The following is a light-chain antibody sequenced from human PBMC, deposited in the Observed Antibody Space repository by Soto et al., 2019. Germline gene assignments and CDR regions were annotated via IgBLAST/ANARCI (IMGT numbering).Light chain of an antibody. CDR3: SSYTSSSPLYV. J-gene: IGLJ1*01. Sequence: QSVLTQPASVSGSPGQSITISCTGTSSDVGGYVSWYQQHPGKAPKLMIYDVSNRPSEVSNRFSGSKSGNTASLTISGLQAEDEAHYYCSSYTSSSPLYVFATGTKLTVL. V-gene: IGLV2-14*01. CDR1: SSDVGGY. CDR2: DVS.